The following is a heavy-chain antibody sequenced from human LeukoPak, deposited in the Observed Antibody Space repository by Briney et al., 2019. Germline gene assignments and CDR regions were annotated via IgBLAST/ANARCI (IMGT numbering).Heavy chain of an antibody. J-gene: IGHJ4*02. CDR1: GGSISSGGYS. V-gene: IGHV4-30-4*07. D-gene: IGHD3-10*01. CDR2: IYYSGST. Sequence: SQTLSLTCAVSGGSISSGGYSWSWIRQPPGKGLEWIGYIYYSGSTYYNPSLKSRVTISVDTSKKQFSLKLSSVTAADTALYYCAREGPHGSGIYYNPLDYWGQGALVIVSS. CDR3: AREGPHGSGIYYNPLDY.